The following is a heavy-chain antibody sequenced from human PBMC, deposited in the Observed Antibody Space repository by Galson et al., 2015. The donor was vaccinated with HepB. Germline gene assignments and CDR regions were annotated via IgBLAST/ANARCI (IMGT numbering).Heavy chain of an antibody. CDR3: ARDLSSSWYGYYYYYGMDV. V-gene: IGHV3-33*01. CDR2: IWYDGSNK. D-gene: IGHD6-13*01. CDR1: GFTFSSYG. Sequence: SLRLSCAASGFTFSSYGMHWVRQAPGKGLEWVAVIWYDGSNKYYADSVKGRFTISRDNSKNTLYLQMNSLRAEDTAVYYCARDLSSSWYGYYYYYGMDVWGQGTTVTVSS. J-gene: IGHJ6*02.